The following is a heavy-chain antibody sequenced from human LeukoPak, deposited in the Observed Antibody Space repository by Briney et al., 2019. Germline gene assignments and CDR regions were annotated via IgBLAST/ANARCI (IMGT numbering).Heavy chain of an antibody. J-gene: IGHJ5*02. V-gene: IGHV4-39*07. CDR3: ARVGPDFWSGSYNR. CDR2: IYYSGST. CDR1: GDSISSTNYN. Sequence: SETLSLTCTVSGDSISSTNYNWGWIRQPPGKGLEWIGTIYYSGSTYYNPSLKSRVTISVDTSKNQFSLKVNSVTAADTAMYYCARVGPDFWSGSYNRWGQGTLVTVSS. D-gene: IGHD3-3*01.